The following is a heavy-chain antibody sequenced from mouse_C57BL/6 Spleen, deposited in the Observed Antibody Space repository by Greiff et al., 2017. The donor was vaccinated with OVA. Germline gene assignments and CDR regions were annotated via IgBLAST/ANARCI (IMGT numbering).Heavy chain of an antibody. CDR1: GYTFTSYW. CDR3: ARKYSKNAMDY. V-gene: IGHV1-55*01. CDR2: IYPGSGST. J-gene: IGHJ4*01. Sequence: QVQLQQPGAELVKPGASVKMSCKASGYTFTSYWITWVKQRPGQGLEWIGDIYPGSGSTNYNEKFKSKATLTVDTSSSTAYMQLSSLTSKDSAVYYCARKYSKNAMDYWGQGTSVTVSS. D-gene: IGHD2-5*01.